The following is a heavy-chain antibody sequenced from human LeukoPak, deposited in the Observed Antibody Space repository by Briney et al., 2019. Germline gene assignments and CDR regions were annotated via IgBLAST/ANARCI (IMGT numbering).Heavy chain of an antibody. CDR1: GYTFTGYY. CDR2: INPNSGGT. J-gene: IGHJ4*02. Sequence: ASVKVSCKASGYTFTGYYMHWVRQAPGQGLEWMGRINPNSGGTSYAQKFQGRVTMTRDTSISTAYMELSRLRSDDTAVYYCARGRKWELSPFDYWGQGTLVTVSS. D-gene: IGHD1-26*01. CDR3: ARGRKWELSPFDY. V-gene: IGHV1-2*06.